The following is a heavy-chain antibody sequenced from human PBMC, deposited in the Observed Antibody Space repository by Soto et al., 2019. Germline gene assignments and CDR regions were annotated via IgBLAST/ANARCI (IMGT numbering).Heavy chain of an antibody. CDR1: GGSLSSNDYF. Sequence: QLQLQESGPGLVKPSETLSLTCTISGGSLSSNDYFWGWIRQPPGKGLEWVGTIHYRGKISYSPSLKSRVTISVDTYESQFSLMLSSVTAADTAFYYCVRHVNWKYGDDSFDIWGQGTMVSVSS. CDR3: VRHVNWKYGDDSFDI. CDR2: IHYRGKI. V-gene: IGHV4-39*01. D-gene: IGHD1-20*01. J-gene: IGHJ3*02.